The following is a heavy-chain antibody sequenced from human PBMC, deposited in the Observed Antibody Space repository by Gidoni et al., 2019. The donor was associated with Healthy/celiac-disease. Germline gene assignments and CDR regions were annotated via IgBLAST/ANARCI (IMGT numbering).Heavy chain of an antibody. CDR1: GFTFDDYA. CDR2: ISWNSGSI. J-gene: IGHJ4*02. V-gene: IGHV3-9*01. Sequence: EVQLVESGGGVVQPGRSLGSSCAASGFTFDDYAMHWVRQAPGKGLEWVSGISWNSGSIGYADSVKGRFTISRDNAKNSLYLQMNSLRAEDTALYYCAGGLAVAGTIDYWGQGTLVTVSS. CDR3: AGGLAVAGTIDY. D-gene: IGHD6-19*01.